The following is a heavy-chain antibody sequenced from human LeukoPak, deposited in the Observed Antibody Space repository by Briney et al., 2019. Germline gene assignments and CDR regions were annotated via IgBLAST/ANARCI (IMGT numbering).Heavy chain of an antibody. V-gene: IGHV4-38-2*01. J-gene: IGHJ4*02. CDR3: ARADTAMADFDY. CDR1: GYSISSGYY. CDR2: IYHSGST. D-gene: IGHD5-18*01. Sequence: PSETLSLTCAVSGYSISSGYYWGWIRQPPGKGLEWIGSIYHSGSTYYNPSLKSRVTISVDTSKNQFSLKLSSVTAADTAVYYCARADTAMADFDYWGQGTLVTVSS.